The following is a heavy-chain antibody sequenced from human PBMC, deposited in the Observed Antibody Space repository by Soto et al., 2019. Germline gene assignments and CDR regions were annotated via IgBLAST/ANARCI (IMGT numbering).Heavy chain of an antibody. CDR3: ARESEDLTSNFDY. CDR1: GLTFTRYS. CDR2: TSSTTNYI. Sequence: GSLRLSCSASGLTFTRYSMNWFPQAPGKGLEWVSSTSSTTNYIYSGDSKTARLTSSTDNEKNSLHLEMNSLRAEDTAVYYCARESEDLTSNFDYWGQGTLVTVSS. J-gene: IGHJ4*02. V-gene: IGHV3-21*06.